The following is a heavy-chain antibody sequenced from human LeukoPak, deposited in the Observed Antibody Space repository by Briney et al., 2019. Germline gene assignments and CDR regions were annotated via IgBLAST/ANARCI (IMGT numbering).Heavy chain of an antibody. D-gene: IGHD4-23*01. V-gene: IGHV3-30*03. CDR3: ARSAPTSAMTTVVTGFQH. CDR1: GFTFSSYG. CDR2: ISYDGSNK. Sequence: GRSLRLSCAASGFTFSSYGMHWVRQAPGKGLEWVAVISYDGSNKYYADSVKGRFTISRDNSKNTLYLQMNSLRAEDTAVYYCARSAPTSAMTTVVTGFQHWGQGTLVTVSS. J-gene: IGHJ1*01.